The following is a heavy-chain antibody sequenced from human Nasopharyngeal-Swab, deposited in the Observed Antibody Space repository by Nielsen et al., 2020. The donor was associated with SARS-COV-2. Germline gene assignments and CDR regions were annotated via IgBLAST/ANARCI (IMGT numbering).Heavy chain of an antibody. V-gene: IGHV3-7*04. Sequence: GESLKISCAASGFTFSNYWMSWVRQAPGKGLEWVANIKQDGSEKYYVDSVKGRFTISRDNAKNSLYLQIIGLRDEDTAVYYCARYPPPQQVAYYYYYYTDVWGKGTTVTVSS. CDR3: ARYPPPQQVAYYYYYYTDV. CDR2: IKQDGSEK. D-gene: IGHD6-13*01. CDR1: GFTFSNYW. J-gene: IGHJ6*03.